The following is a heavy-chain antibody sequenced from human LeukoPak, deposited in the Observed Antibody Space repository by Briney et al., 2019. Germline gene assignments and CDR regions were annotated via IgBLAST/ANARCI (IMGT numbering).Heavy chain of an antibody. CDR2: IRSKANSYAT. V-gene: IGHV3-73*01. D-gene: IGHD6-19*01. CDR1: GFTFSGSA. Sequence: GGSLRLSCAASGFTFSGSAMHWVRQASGKGLEWVGRIRSKANSYATAYAASVKGRFTISRDDSKNTAYLQMNSLKTEDTAVYYCTRRIAVAGTVFDYWGQGTLVTVSS. J-gene: IGHJ4*02. CDR3: TRRIAVAGTVFDY.